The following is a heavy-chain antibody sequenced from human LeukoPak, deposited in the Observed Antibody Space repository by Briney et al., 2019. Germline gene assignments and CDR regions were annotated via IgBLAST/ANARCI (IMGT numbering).Heavy chain of an antibody. V-gene: IGHV1-18*01. J-gene: IGHJ3*02. CDR3: ARVYCSGGSCYDSFDI. CDR2: ISAYNGNT. CDR1: GYTFTSYG. Sequence: ASVKVSCKASGYTFTSYGISRVRQAPGQGLEWMGWISAYNGNTNYAQKLQGRVTMTTDTSTSTAYMELSRLRSDDTAVYYCARVYCSGGSCYDSFDIWGRGTMVTVSS. D-gene: IGHD2-15*01.